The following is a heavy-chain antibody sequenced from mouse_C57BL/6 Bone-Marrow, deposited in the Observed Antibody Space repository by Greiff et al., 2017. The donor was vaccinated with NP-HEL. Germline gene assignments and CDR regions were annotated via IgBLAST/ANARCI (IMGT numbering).Heavy chain of an antibody. CDR1: GYTFTSYW. Sequence: QVQLQQPGAELVKPGASVKLSCKASGYTFTSYWMHWVKQRPGQGLEWVGMIHPNSGSTNYNEKFKSKATLTVDKSSSTAYMQLSSLTSEDSAVYYCASYGSSSFDYWGQGTTLTVSS. V-gene: IGHV1-64*01. D-gene: IGHD1-1*01. J-gene: IGHJ2*01. CDR3: ASYGSSSFDY. CDR2: IHPNSGST.